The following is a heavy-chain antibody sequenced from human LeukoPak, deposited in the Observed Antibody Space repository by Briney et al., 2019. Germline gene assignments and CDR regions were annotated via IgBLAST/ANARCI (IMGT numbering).Heavy chain of an antibody. V-gene: IGHV4-61*02. D-gene: IGHD5-18*01. CDR1: GGSISSGSYY. CDR3: ARAPYSYGYESNFDY. CDR2: IYTSGST. J-gene: IGHJ4*02. Sequence: SQTLSLTCTVSGGSISSGSYYWSWIRQPAGKELEWIGRIYTSGSTNYNPSLKSRVTISVDTSKNQFSLKLSSVTAADTAVYYCARAPYSYGYESNFDYWGQGTLVTVSS.